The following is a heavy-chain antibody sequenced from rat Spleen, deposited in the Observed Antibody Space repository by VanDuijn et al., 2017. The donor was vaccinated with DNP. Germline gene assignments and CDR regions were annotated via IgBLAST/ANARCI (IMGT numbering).Heavy chain of an antibody. J-gene: IGHJ2*01. Sequence: EVQLVESGGGLVQPGRSLKLSCAASGFTFSDFNMAWVRQAPTKGLEWVASISANGGSIRYRDSVKGRFTISRDNAKNALFLQMDSLRSEDTATYYCATRGYYGLAYYFHYWGQGVMVTVSS. D-gene: IGHD1-6*01. CDR3: ATRGYYGLAYYFHY. CDR2: ISANGGSI. CDR1: GFTFSDFN. V-gene: IGHV5-20*01.